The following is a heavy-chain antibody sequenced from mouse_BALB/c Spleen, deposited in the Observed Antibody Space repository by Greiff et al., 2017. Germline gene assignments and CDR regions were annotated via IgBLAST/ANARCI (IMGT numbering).Heavy chain of an antibody. D-gene: IGHD2-4*01. V-gene: IGHV5-6*01. CDR2: ISSGGSYT. CDR1: GFTFSSYG. Sequence: EVKLVESGGDLVKPGGSLKLSCAASGFTFSSYGMSWVRQTPDKRLEWVATISSGGSYTYYPDSVKGRFTISRDNAKNTLCLQMSSLKSEDTAMYYCARRYDCDGAEAAMDYWGEGTSVTVSS. J-gene: IGHJ4*01. CDR3: ARRYDCDGAEAAMDY.